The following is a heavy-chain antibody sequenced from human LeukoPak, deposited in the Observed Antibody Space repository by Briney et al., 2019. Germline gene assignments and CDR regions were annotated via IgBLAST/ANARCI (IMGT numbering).Heavy chain of an antibody. D-gene: IGHD6-13*01. CDR3: ARGGAPLRQHLDY. CDR1: NYSISSDYY. CDR2: IYYRGNT. Sequence: SETLSLTCIVSNYSISSDYYWGWIRQPPGKGLEWIGCIYYRGNTNYNPSLKTRVIISIDTSRTHFSLRLTSVTAADTAIYFCARGGAPLRQHLDYWGQGTLVTVSS. V-gene: IGHV4-38-2*02. J-gene: IGHJ4*02.